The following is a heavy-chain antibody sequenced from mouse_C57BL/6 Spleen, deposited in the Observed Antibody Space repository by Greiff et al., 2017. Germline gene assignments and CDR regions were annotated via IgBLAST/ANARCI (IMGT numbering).Heavy chain of an antibody. V-gene: IGHV5-6*01. Sequence: EVKLVESGGDLVKPGGSLKLSCAASGFTFSSYGMSWVRQTPDKRLEWVATISSGGSYTYYPDSVKGRFTISRDNAKNTLYLQMSSLKSEDTAMYYGARLLVNYFDYWGQGTTLTVSS. J-gene: IGHJ2*01. CDR2: ISSGGSYT. D-gene: IGHD2-2*01. CDR3: ARLLVNYFDY. CDR1: GFTFSSYG.